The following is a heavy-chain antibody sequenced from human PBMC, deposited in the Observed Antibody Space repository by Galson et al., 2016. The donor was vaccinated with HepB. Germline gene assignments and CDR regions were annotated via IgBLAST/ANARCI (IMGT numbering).Heavy chain of an antibody. D-gene: IGHD3-16*01. CDR2: ISHDGRDQ. V-gene: IGHV3-7*01. J-gene: IGHJ4*02. Sequence: SLRLSCAASGLNFWTYWMTWVRQAPGKGPEWVASISHDGRDQRYVDSVKGRFTISRDNARNSLYLQMNCLRVDDTAVYYCAQYGGLADSWGQGTLVTVSS. CDR3: AQYGGLADS. CDR1: GLNFWTYW.